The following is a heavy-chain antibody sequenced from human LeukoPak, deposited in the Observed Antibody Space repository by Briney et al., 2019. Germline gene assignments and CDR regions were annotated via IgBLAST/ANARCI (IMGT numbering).Heavy chain of an antibody. Sequence: ASVKVSCKASGYTFTSCDINWVRQAPGQGLEWMGWMNPNSGNTGYAQKFQGRVTMTRSTSINTAYRELNSLTSEDTAVYYCARSSVGARRRIDYWGQGSLVTVSS. D-gene: IGHD1-26*01. V-gene: IGHV1-8*01. CDR3: ARSSVGARRRIDY. CDR1: GYTFTSCD. CDR2: MNPNSGNT. J-gene: IGHJ4*02.